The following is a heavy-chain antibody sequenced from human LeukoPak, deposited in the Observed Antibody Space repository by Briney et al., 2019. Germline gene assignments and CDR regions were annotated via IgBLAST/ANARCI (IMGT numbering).Heavy chain of an antibody. Sequence: ASVKVSCKASGYTFTGYYMHWVRQAPGQGLEWMGWINPNSGGTNYAQKFQGRVTMTRDTSISTAYMELSRLRSDDTAVYYCASERLGGYDSSGYPDYWGQGTLVTVSS. V-gene: IGHV1-2*02. J-gene: IGHJ4*02. CDR2: INPNSGGT. CDR1: GYTFTGYY. D-gene: IGHD3-22*01. CDR3: ASERLGGYDSSGYPDY.